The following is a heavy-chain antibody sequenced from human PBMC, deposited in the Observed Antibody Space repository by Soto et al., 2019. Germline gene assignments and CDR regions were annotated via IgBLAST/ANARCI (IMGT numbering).Heavy chain of an antibody. CDR3: TTLSITIFGVVLMDV. V-gene: IGHV3-15*07. Sequence: GGSLRLSCAGSGFTFNDAWMNWVRQAPGKGLEWVGRIKSKIDGGTTGYAAPLRGRFTISRDDSKNTLYLQMDSLKTEDTAVYYCTTLSITIFGVVLMDVWGQGTTVTVSS. CDR2: IKSKIDGGTT. J-gene: IGHJ6*02. D-gene: IGHD3-3*01. CDR1: GFTFNDAW.